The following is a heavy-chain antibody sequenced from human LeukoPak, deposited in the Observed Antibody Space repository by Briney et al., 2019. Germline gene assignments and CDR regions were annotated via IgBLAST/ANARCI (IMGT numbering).Heavy chain of an antibody. J-gene: IGHJ3*02. V-gene: IGHV1-2*04. CDR2: ISPNSGGT. Sequence: GASVKVSCKASGYTFTGYYMHWVRQAPGQGLEWMGWISPNSGGTNYAQKFQGWVTMTRDTSISTAYMELSRLRSDDTAVYYCARGGRQDIVVVLDAFDIWGQGTMVTVSS. CDR3: ARGGRQDIVVVLDAFDI. CDR1: GYTFTGYY. D-gene: IGHD2-2*01.